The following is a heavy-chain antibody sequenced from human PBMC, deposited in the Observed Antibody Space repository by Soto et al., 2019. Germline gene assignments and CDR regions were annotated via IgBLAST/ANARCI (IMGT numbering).Heavy chain of an antibody. CDR1: GFTFSGYV. CDR2: IIGSGVTT. V-gene: IGHV3-23*01. J-gene: IGHJ4*02. Sequence: GGSLRLSCAASGFTFSGYVMSWVRQAPGKGLEWISAIIGSGVTTYYADSMKGRFTISRDNSKNSLYLQMNSLSAEDTAIYYCATGRQGAFDYWGQGTRVTVSS. CDR3: ATGRQGAFDY.